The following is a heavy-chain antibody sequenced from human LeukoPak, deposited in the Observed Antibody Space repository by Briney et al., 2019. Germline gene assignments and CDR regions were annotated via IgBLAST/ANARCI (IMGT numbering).Heavy chain of an antibody. CDR1: GFTFSSYW. D-gene: IGHD3-3*01. CDR3: ARDLPRGYDFWSGKSPYGMDV. J-gene: IGHJ6*02. CDR2: INSDGSST. V-gene: IGHV3-74*01. Sequence: GESLRLSCAASGFTFSSYWMHWVRQAPGKGLVWVSRINSDGSSTSYADSVKGRFTISRDNAKNSLYLQMNSLRAEDTAVYYCARDLPRGYDFWSGKSPYGMDVWGQGTTVTVSS.